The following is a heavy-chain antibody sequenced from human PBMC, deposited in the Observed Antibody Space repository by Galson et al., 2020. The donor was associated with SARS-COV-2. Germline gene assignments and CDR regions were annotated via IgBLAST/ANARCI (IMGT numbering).Heavy chain of an antibody. Sequence: ASVKVSCKASGYTFTSYGISWVRQAPGQGLEWMGWISAYNGNTNYAQKLQGRVTMTTDTSTSTAYMELRSLRSDDTAVYYCARDKGEGVLMWFGVLLDVWGQGTTVTVSS. J-gene: IGHJ6*02. CDR2: ISAYNGNT. CDR1: GYTFTSYG. D-gene: IGHD3-10*01. V-gene: IGHV1-18*01. CDR3: ARDKGEGVLMWFGVLLDV.